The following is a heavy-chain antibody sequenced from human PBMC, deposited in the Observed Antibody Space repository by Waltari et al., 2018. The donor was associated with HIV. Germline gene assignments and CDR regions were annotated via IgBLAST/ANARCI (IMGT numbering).Heavy chain of an antibody. CDR2: INAGNGNT. J-gene: IGHJ4*02. V-gene: IGHV1-3*01. D-gene: IGHD2-15*01. Sequence: QVQLVQSGAEVKKPGASVKVSCKASGYTFTSYAMHWVRQAPGRRLEWMGRINAGNGNTKYSQKCQGRVTITRDTSASTAYMELSSLRSEDTAVYYCARDIPRMGIDYWGQGTLVTVSS. CDR1: GYTFTSYA. CDR3: ARDIPRMGIDY.